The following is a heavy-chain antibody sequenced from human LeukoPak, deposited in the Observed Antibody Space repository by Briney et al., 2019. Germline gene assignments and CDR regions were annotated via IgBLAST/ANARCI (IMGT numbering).Heavy chain of an antibody. J-gene: IGHJ4*02. D-gene: IGHD1-14*01. CDR3: ARDRDRADFYFVL. V-gene: IGHV3-33*01. Sequence: GGSLRVSCTASGFTFSDYGMHWVRQAPGKGLEWVAIIWYDGYNKYYADSVRGRFTISRDNSKNTVYVQMNNLRAEDTAVYYCARDRDRADFYFVLWARGTLVTVSS. CDR1: GFTFSDYG. CDR2: IWYDGYNK.